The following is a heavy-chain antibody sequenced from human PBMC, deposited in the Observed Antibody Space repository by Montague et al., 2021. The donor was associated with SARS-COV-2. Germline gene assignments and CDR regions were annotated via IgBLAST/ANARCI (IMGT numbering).Heavy chain of an antibody. Sequence: SETLSLTCTVSGGSISSRCYYWGWIRQPPGEGLEWIGGIYYSGNTYYNPSLKSRVTISVDPSQTQFSLKLMSVTAADTAVFFGAREGAVVGAWRALDIWGQGTRAPAPS. J-gene: IGHJ3*02. V-gene: IGHV4-39*07. CDR1: GGSISSRCYY. CDR3: AREGAVVGAWRALDI. D-gene: IGHD1-26*01. CDR2: IYYSGNT.